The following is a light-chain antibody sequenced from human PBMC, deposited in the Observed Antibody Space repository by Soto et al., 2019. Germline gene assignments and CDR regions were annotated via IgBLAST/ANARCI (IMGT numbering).Light chain of an antibody. Sequence: QLVLTQPPSVSGAPGQRVTISCTGSSSNIGAGYHVHWYQQVPGTAPKLLLYDDNNRPSGVPDRFSVSKSGTSASLAIIGLQAEDEADYYCQSYDSSLSGSVFGGGTKVTVL. CDR3: QSYDSSLSGSV. CDR2: DDN. CDR1: SSNIGAGYH. V-gene: IGLV1-40*01. J-gene: IGLJ2*01.